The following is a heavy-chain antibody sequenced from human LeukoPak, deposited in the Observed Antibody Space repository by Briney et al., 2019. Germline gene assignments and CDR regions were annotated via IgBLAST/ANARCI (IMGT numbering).Heavy chain of an antibody. Sequence: SETLSLTCAVYGGSFSGYYWSWICQPPGKGLEWIGEINHSGSTNYNPSLKSRVTISVDTSKNQFSLKLSSVTAADTAVYYCARGPGYCSSTSCYNWYFDLWGRGTLVTVSS. J-gene: IGHJ2*01. CDR1: GGSFSGYY. CDR2: INHSGST. V-gene: IGHV4-34*01. D-gene: IGHD2-2*02. CDR3: ARGPGYCSSTSCYNWYFDL.